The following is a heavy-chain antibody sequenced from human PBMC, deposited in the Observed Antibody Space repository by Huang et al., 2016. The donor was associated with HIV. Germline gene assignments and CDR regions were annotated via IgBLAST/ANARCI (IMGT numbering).Heavy chain of an antibody. CDR1: GFILSNYG. CDR3: ARGDYYDSSGYHPGYFDY. CDR2: IRNDGMKK. J-gene: IGHJ4*02. Sequence: VQLIESGGGVVQPGTSLRLSCATSGFILSNYGMHWVRQAPGKGLKWVEVIRNDGMKKNYADSVRGRFTVGRDNGNNTLFLQMRSLGVDDTAVYYCARGDYYDSSGYHPGYFDYWGQGILVTVSS. V-gene: IGHV3-33*04. D-gene: IGHD3-22*01.